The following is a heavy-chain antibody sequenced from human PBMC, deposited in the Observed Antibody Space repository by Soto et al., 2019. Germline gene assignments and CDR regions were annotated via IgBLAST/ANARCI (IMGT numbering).Heavy chain of an antibody. CDR1: GFTFSSYA. J-gene: IGHJ4*02. V-gene: IGHV3-23*01. D-gene: IGHD3-16*02. CDR2: ISGSGGST. Sequence: GGSLRLSCAASGFTFSSYAMGWVRQAPGKGLEWVSAISGSGGSTYYADPVKGRFTISRDNSKNTLYLQMNSLRAEDTAVYYCAKDRYYDYVWGSYRQKSRIYDYWGQGTLVTVSS. CDR3: AKDRYYDYVWGSYRQKSRIYDY.